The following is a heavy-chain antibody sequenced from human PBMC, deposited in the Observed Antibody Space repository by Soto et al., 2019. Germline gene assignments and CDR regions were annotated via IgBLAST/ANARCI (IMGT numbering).Heavy chain of an antibody. Sequence: QVQLVQSGAEVKKPGSSVKVSCKASGGTFSSYAISWVRQAPGQGLEWMGGIIPIVGTANYAQKFQGRVTITADESTSTAYMELSSLSSEDTAVYYCARGGFGVVVTTTPFDYWGQGTLVTVSS. CDR3: ARGGFGVVVTTTPFDY. CDR1: GGTFSSYA. J-gene: IGHJ4*02. V-gene: IGHV1-69*01. D-gene: IGHD2-21*02. CDR2: IIPIVGTA.